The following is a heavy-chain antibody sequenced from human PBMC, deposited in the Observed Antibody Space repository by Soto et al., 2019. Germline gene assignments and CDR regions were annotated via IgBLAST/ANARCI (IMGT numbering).Heavy chain of an antibody. CDR1: GGSVSRGSYY. CDR2: VYYTGRT. J-gene: IGHJ4*02. D-gene: IGHD2-21*02. Sequence: QVQLQESGPGLVKPSETLSLTCSVSGGSVSRGSYYWNWIRQPPGKGLEWIGYVYYTGRTHSNPALKSRVTISVDASKKQFSLRLTSVTAEDMAVYFCARAVTALDYWRQGTLVTVSS. CDR3: ARAVTALDY. V-gene: IGHV4-61*01.